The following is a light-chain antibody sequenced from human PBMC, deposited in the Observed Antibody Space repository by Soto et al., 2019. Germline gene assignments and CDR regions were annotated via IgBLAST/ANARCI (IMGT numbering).Light chain of an antibody. J-gene: IGLJ3*02. CDR3: QAYDYILTASV. CDR2: GNR. V-gene: IGLV1-40*01. CDR1: TSNLGAGYD. Sequence: QSALTQPPSASGSPGQSVTISCTGNTSNLGAGYDVHWYQQLPGAAPKLVIFGNRNRPSGVPERFSGSKSGTSASLAITGLQAEDEADYYCQAYDYILTASVFGGGTKLTVL.